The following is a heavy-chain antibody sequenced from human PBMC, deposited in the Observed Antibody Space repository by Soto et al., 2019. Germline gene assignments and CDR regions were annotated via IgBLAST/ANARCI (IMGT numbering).Heavy chain of an antibody. CDR2: IIPIFGTA. D-gene: IGHD2-15*01. J-gene: IGHJ6*02. CDR1: GGTFSSYA. V-gene: IGHV1-69*13. CDR3: AGEYYSGDSCYVSPWCYYYGMDV. Sequence: AVNVSCKASGGTFSSYAISWVRQAPGQGLEWMGGIIPIFGTANYAQKFQGRVTITADESTSTAYMELSSLRSEDTAVYYCAGEYYSGDSCYVSPWCYYYGMDVRGQGTSFTVSS.